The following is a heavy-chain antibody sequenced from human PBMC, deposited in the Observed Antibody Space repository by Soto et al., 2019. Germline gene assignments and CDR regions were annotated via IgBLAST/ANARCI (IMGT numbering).Heavy chain of an antibody. J-gene: IGHJ1*01. D-gene: IGHD6-13*01. CDR1: GGTFSSYG. V-gene: IGHV1-18*04. CDR2: ISAYNGNT. CDR3: GRERDGTSWSSAEYFQH. Sequence: ASVQVSCKASGGTFSSYGISWVRQAPGQGLEWMGWISAYNGNTNYAQKFQGRVTMTTDTSTTTAYMDLRSLRSDDTAVYYCGRERDGTSWSSAEYFQHWGQGTLVTVSS.